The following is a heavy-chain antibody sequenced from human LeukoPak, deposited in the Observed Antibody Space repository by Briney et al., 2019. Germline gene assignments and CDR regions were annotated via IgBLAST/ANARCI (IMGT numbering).Heavy chain of an antibody. CDR3: ARDYGSGSYDSSFDY. J-gene: IGHJ4*02. CDR2: ISAYNGNT. D-gene: IGHD3-10*01. CDR1: GYTFTNYG. Sequence: GASVKVSCKASGYTFTNYGISWVRQAPGQGLEWMGWISAYNGNTDYAQKVQGRITMTTDTSTSTAYMELRSLRSDDTAVYYCARDYGSGSYDSSFDYWGQGTLVTVSS. V-gene: IGHV1-18*01.